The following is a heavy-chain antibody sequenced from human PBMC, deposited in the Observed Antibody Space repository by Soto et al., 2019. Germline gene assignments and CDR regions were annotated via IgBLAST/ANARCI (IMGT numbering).Heavy chain of an antibody. Sequence: GGSLRLSCVASGFTFSSYGMHWVRQAPGKGLEWVAVISYDGSNKYYADSVKGRFTISRDNSKNTLYLQMNSLRAEDTAVYYCAKVECTSSSEDYWGQGTLVTVSS. CDR3: AKVECTSSSEDY. V-gene: IGHV3-30*18. D-gene: IGHD6-6*01. CDR1: GFTFSSYG. CDR2: ISYDGSNK. J-gene: IGHJ4*02.